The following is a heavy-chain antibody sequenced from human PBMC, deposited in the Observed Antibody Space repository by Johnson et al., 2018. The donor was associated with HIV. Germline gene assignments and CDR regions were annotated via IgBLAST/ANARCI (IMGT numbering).Heavy chain of an antibody. D-gene: IGHD6-19*01. Sequence: EVQLVESGGGLVQPGGSLRLSCAASGFTFSSYDMHWVRQATGKGLEWVSAIGTAGDTYYPGSVKGRFTISRENAKNSLYLQMNSLRAEDTALYYCAKDRGVAGPLDAFDIWGQGTMVTVSS. CDR3: AKDRGVAGPLDAFDI. V-gene: IGHV3-13*01. CDR2: IGTAGDT. J-gene: IGHJ3*02. CDR1: GFTFSSYD.